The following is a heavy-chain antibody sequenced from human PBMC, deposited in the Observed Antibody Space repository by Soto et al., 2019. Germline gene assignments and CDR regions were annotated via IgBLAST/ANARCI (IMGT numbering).Heavy chain of an antibody. Sequence: SEXLSXXCTXCGGSISSYYWSWIRQPPGKGLEWIGYIYYSGSTNYNPSLKSRVTISVDTSKNQFSLKLSSVTAADTAVYYCAREAGAFDYWGQGTL. V-gene: IGHV4-59*12. D-gene: IGHD6-19*01. CDR2: IYYSGST. J-gene: IGHJ4*02. CDR3: AREAGAFDY. CDR1: GGSISSYY.